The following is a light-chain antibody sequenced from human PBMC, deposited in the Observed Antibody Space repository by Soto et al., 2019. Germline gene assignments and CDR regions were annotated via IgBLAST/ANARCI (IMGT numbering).Light chain of an antibody. CDR3: QQRRNWLLS. Sequence: EIVLTQSPATLSVSPGERATLSCRASQSVNKHLAWYQHRPGQAPRLLIYDTSYRAAGIPARFSGSGSGTDFTLTISSLEPEDLAVYYCQQRRNWLLSFGGGTKVEIK. V-gene: IGKV3-11*01. CDR1: QSVNKH. CDR2: DTS. J-gene: IGKJ4*01.